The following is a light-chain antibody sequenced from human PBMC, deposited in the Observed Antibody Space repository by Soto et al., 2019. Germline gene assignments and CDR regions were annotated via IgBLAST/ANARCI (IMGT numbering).Light chain of an antibody. CDR1: QSVSTN. Sequence: IVMTQSPATLSVSPGERATLSCRASQSVSTNLAWYQQKPGQPPSLVVYGASARDTGIPARFSGSGSGTEFTLTISSLQSEDFAVYYCQHYNNWPFAFGQGTKLEIK. CDR2: GAS. V-gene: IGKV3-15*01. CDR3: QHYNNWPFA. J-gene: IGKJ2*01.